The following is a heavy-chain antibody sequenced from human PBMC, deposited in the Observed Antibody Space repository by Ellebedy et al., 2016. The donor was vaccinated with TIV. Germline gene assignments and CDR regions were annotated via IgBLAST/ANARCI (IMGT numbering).Heavy chain of an antibody. V-gene: IGHV6-1*01. CDR2: TYYRSTWNN. D-gene: IGHD3-10*01. CDR1: GDTVSAITAA. J-gene: IGHJ3*02. CDR3: ARGKYYGTGRPRAFDI. Sequence: MPSETLSLTCAISGDTVSAITAAWDWFRQSPSRGLEWLGRTYYRSTWNNDYSESVKSRISIKSDTSKNHFSLQLTSVSPEDTAMYYCARGKYYGTGRPRAFDIWGQGTMVTVSS.